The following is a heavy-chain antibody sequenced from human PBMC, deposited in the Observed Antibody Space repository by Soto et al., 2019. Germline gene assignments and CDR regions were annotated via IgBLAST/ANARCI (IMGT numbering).Heavy chain of an antibody. CDR1: GFTFSSYG. CDR3: AKDTSSYYYDSSGHYYGEGFDY. CDR2: ISYDGSNK. J-gene: IGHJ4*02. V-gene: IGHV3-30*18. D-gene: IGHD3-22*01. Sequence: GGSLRLSCAASGFTFSSYGMHWVRQAPGKGLEWVAVISYDGSNKYYADSVKGRFTISRDNSKNTLYLQMNSLRAEDTAVYYCAKDTSSYYYDSSGHYYGEGFDYWGQGTLVTVSS.